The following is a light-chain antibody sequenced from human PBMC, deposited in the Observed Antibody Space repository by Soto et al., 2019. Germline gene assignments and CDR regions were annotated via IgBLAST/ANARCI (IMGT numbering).Light chain of an antibody. CDR2: SDN. CDR3: AAWDDSLRGRV. J-gene: IGLJ2*01. Sequence: QSVLTQPPSASGTPGQRVTISCSGSSSNIGSNPVSWYQQLPGTAPKSLIYSDNQRPSGVPDRISGSRSGTSASLAISGLQSEDEAEYYCAAWDDSLRGRVFGGGTNSPS. CDR1: SSNIGSNP. V-gene: IGLV1-44*01.